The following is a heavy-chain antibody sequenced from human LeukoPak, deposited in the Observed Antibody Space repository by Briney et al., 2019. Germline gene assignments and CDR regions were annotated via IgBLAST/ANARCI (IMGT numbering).Heavy chain of an antibody. CDR1: TFTFSSDW. D-gene: IGHD3-22*01. V-gene: IGHV3-74*01. CDR3: ARDGNYYDSSGPADY. J-gene: IGHJ4*02. Sequence: GGSLRLSCADSTFTFSSDWMHWVRQAPGKGLVWVSRINSDGISTSYADSVKGRFTISRDNAKNTLYLQMNSLRAEDTAVYYWARDGNYYDSSGPADYWGQGTLVTVSS. CDR2: INSDGIST.